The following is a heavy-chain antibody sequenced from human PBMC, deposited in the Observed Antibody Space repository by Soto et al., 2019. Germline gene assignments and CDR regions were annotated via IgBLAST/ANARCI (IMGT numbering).Heavy chain of an antibody. CDR2: INHSGST. Sequence: QVQLQQWGAGLLKPSETLSLTCAVYGGSFSGYYGSWIRQPPGKGLEWIGEINHSGSTNYNPSLTSRVTISVDTSKNQFSLKLSSVTAADTAVYYCARVASSYGYRDWGQGTLVTVSS. V-gene: IGHV4-34*01. D-gene: IGHD5-18*01. CDR1: GGSFSGYY. CDR3: ARVASSYGYRD. J-gene: IGHJ4*02.